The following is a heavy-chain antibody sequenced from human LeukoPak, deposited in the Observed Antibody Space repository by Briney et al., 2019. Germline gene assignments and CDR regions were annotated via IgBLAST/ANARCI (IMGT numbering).Heavy chain of an antibody. J-gene: IGHJ6*03. D-gene: IGHD3-3*01. Sequence: TSVTLSLTCTVPGVSINSHYWSWIRQPPGKGLEWIGFIYDSGSANYKSSLKSRVTMSVDTSKNQVSLKLNSVTAADTAVYYCARVLQNYYHMDVWGKGTTVTVSS. CDR3: ARVLQNYYHMDV. V-gene: IGHV4-59*11. CDR2: IYDSGSA. CDR1: GVSINSHY.